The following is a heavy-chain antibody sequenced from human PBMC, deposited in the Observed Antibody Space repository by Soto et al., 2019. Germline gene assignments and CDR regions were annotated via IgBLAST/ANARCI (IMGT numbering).Heavy chain of an antibody. CDR1: GFTFGGYA. Sequence: SLRLSCAASGFTFGGYAMSWVRQAPGKGLEWVSSISWGSGSIGYADAVRGRFTISRDTSKNSLYLQMNSLRAEDTALYYCAKYFWSSSGTIDYWGQGTLVTVSS. CDR3: AKYFWSSSGTIDY. CDR2: ISWGSGSI. D-gene: IGHD6-13*01. J-gene: IGHJ4*02. V-gene: IGHV3-9*01.